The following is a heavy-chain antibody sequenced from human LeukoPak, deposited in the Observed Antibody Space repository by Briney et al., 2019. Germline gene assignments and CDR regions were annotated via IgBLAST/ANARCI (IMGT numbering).Heavy chain of an antibody. J-gene: IGHJ6*03. V-gene: IGHV4-39*07. Sequence: PSETLSLTCTVSGGSISSSSYYWGWIRQPPGKGLEWIGSIYYSGSTYYNPSLKSRVTISVDTSKNQFSLKLSSVTAADTAVYYCARSGSWANLYYYYYMDVWGKGTTVTVSS. D-gene: IGHD6-13*01. CDR3: ARSGSWANLYYYYYMDV. CDR1: GGSISSSSYY. CDR2: IYYSGST.